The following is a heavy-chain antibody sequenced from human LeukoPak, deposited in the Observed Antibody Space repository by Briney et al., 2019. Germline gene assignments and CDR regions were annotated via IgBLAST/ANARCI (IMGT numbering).Heavy chain of an antibody. CDR3: AREAVAGTTDY. D-gene: IGHD6-19*01. Sequence: SVKVSCKASGGTFSSYAISWVRQAPGQGLEWMGMINPSFGTANYAQKFQGRVTITTDESTSTAYMELSSLRSEDTAVYYCAREAVAGTTDYWGQGTLVTVSS. V-gene: IGHV1-69*05. J-gene: IGHJ4*02. CDR1: GGTFSSYA. CDR2: INPSFGTA.